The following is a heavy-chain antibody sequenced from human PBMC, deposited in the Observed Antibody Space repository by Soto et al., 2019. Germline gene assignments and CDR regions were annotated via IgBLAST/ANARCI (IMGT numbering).Heavy chain of an antibody. J-gene: IGHJ5*02. CDR1: GFNFRTYG. D-gene: IGHD6-19*01. V-gene: IGHV3-30*03. Sequence: QVQLVESGGGVVQPGGSLRLSCVASGFNFRTYGMHWVRQAPGKGLEWVANIFYDGISKYYADAVRGRFSVSRDNSKNTLDLQMTSLKEEDTAVYYCARDRQQWRTSPLDPWGQGTLVTVSS. CDR3: ARDRQQWRTSPLDP. CDR2: IFYDGISK.